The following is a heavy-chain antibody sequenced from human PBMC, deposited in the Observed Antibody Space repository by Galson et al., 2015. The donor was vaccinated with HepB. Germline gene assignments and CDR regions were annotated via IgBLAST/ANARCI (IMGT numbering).Heavy chain of an antibody. V-gene: IGHV3-48*04. J-gene: IGHJ4*02. CDR2: ISSSGSTI. CDR1: GFTFSRYS. Sequence: SLRLSCAASGFTFSRYSMNWVRQTPGKGLEWVSYISSSGSTIYYADSVKGRFTISRDNAKNSLYLQMNNLRAEDTAVYYCARVPVGEGGYWGQGTLVTVSS. CDR3: ARVPVGEGGY. D-gene: IGHD1-26*01.